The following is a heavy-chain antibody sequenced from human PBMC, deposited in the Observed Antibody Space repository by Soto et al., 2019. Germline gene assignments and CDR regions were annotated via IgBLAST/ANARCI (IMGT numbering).Heavy chain of an antibody. Sequence: QVQLQESGPGLVKPSETLSLTCTVSGGSISSYYWSWIRQPPGKGLEWIGYIYYSGSTNYNPSLKSRVTITVDTSKNQCSLQLSSVTAADTAVYYCARTVTTRRLNFYYYGMDVWGQGTTVTVSS. CDR2: IYYSGST. V-gene: IGHV4-59*01. CDR3: ARTVTTRRLNFYYYGMDV. D-gene: IGHD4-17*01. CDR1: GGSISSYY. J-gene: IGHJ6*02.